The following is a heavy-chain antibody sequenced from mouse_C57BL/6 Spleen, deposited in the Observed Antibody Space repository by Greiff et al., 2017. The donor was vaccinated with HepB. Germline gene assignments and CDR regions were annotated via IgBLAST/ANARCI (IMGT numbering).Heavy chain of an antibody. CDR3: ARYDGYYEKYAMDY. J-gene: IGHJ4*01. CDR1: GYTFTSYW. V-gene: IGHV1-64*01. D-gene: IGHD2-3*01. Sequence: QVQLQQPGAELVKPGASVKLSCKASGYTFTSYWMHWVKQRPGQGLEWIGMIHPNSGSTNYNEKFKSKATLTVDKSSSTAYMQLSSLTSEDSAVYYCARYDGYYEKYAMDYWGQGTSVTVSS. CDR2: IHPNSGST.